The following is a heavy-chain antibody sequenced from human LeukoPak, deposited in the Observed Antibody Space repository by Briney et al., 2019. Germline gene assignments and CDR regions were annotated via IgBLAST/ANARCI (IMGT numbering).Heavy chain of an antibody. CDR1: GYTFTSYY. D-gene: IGHD5-18*01. Sequence: ASVKVSCKASGYTFTSYYMHWVRQAPGQGLEWMGIINPSGGSTSYAQQFQGRVTMTRDMSTSTVYMELSSLRSEDTAVYYCARDEYNYGGRTHPYFFDYWGQGTLVTVSS. J-gene: IGHJ4*02. CDR3: ARDEYNYGGRTHPYFFDY. V-gene: IGHV1-46*01. CDR2: INPSGGST.